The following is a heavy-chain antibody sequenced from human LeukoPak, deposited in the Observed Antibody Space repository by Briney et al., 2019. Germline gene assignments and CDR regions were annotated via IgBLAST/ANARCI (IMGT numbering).Heavy chain of an antibody. Sequence: GGSLRLSCAASGFTFSSCAMSWVRQAPGKGLEWVSAISGSGGSTYYADSVKGRFTISRDNSKNTLYLQMNSLRAEDTAVYYCAKVGTMIVVATYYFDYWGQGTLVTVSS. J-gene: IGHJ4*02. CDR2: ISGSGGST. CDR3: AKVGTMIVVATYYFDY. CDR1: GFTFSSCA. V-gene: IGHV3-23*01. D-gene: IGHD3-22*01.